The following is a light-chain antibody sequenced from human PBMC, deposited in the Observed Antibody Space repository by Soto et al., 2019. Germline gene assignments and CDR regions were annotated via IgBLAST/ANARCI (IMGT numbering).Light chain of an antibody. CDR3: QQYYTTPFT. V-gene: IGKV4-1*01. CDR1: QSVLYSSNDKNY. Sequence: DIVMTQSPDSLAVSLGERASINCRSNQSVLYSSNDKNYLAWYQQKPGQSPKLLIYWASSRESGVPARFSGSGSWTEFTLTISSLQADDVAVYYCQQYYTTPFTFGPGTIVEIK. J-gene: IGKJ3*01. CDR2: WAS.